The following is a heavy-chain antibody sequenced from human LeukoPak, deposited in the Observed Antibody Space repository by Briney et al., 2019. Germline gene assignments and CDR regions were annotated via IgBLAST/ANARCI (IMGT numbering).Heavy chain of an antibody. D-gene: IGHD3-16*01. J-gene: IGHJ4*02. CDR1: GFTFSSYS. CDR3: ARDYDYAFDY. CDR2: ISSSSYYI. V-gene: IGHV3-21*06. Sequence: GGSLRLSCAASGFTFSSYSMNWVRQAPGKGLEWVSSISSSSYYIYYADSVKGRFTTSRDNAKNSLYLQMNSLRAEDTAVYYCARDYDYAFDYWGQGILVTVSS.